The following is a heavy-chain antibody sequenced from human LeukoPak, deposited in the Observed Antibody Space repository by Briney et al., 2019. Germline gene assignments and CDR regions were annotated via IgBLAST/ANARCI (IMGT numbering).Heavy chain of an antibody. Sequence: HAGVALRLSCAASGFTVSSNYMSWVRQAPGKGLEWVSVIYSGGSTYYADSVKGRFTISRDNSKNTLYLQMNSLRAEDTAVYYCAREGPATADYWGQGTLVTISS. D-gene: IGHD2-2*01. V-gene: IGHV3-53*01. CDR1: GFTVSSNY. CDR2: IYSGGST. CDR3: AREGPATADY. J-gene: IGHJ4*02.